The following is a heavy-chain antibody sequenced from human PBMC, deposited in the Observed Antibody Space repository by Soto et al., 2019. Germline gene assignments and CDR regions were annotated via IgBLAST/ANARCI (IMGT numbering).Heavy chain of an antibody. CDR2: IYPSDSTT. V-gene: IGHV5-51*01. Sequence: GESLKISCNASGNSFIPYCIGWVLQMPGEGLEWMGIIYPSDSTTRYSPSFQGQVSISADKSISTAYLQWSSLKASDTAMYYCARRLSYSSGWDCWGQGTLVTVSS. J-gene: IGHJ4*01. CDR3: ARRLSYSSGWDC. D-gene: IGHD6-19*01. CDR1: GNSFIPYC.